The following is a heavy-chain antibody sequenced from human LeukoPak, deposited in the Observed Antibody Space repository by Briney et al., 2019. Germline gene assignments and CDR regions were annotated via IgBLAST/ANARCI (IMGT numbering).Heavy chain of an antibody. D-gene: IGHD3-3*01. CDR3: ARGASLEWSLYSSLHYFDY. CDR2: IYYSGST. J-gene: IGHJ4*02. V-gene: IGHV4-59*01. CDR1: GGSISSYY. Sequence: SETLSLTCTVSGGSISSYYWSWIRQPPGKGLEWIGYIYYSGSTNYNPSLKSRVTISVDTSKNQFSLKLSSVTAADTAVYYCARGASLEWSLYSSLHYFDYWGQGTLVTVSS.